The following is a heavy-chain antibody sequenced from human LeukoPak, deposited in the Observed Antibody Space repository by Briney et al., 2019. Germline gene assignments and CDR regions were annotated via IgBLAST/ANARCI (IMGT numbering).Heavy chain of an antibody. Sequence: GGSLRLSCAASGFTFTSYAMSWVRQAPGKGLEWVSAISGSGATTYYADSVKGRFTISRDNSKSTLYLQMNSLRVEDTAVYYCAMGAGHPRSDIHRWTPGDYWGQGTLVTVSS. V-gene: IGHV3-23*01. CDR1: GFTFTSYA. D-gene: IGHD5-18*01. CDR3: AMGAGHPRSDIHRWTPGDY. J-gene: IGHJ4*02. CDR2: ISGSGATT.